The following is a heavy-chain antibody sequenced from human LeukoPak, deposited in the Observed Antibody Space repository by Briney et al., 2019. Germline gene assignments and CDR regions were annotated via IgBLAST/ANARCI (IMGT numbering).Heavy chain of an antibody. J-gene: IGHJ4*02. V-gene: IGHV3-74*01. CDR3: VSFYETY. D-gene: IGHD2-2*01. CDR2: INSDGSWT. Sequence: GSLRLSCAASGNYWMHWVRQVPGKGLVWVSHINSDGSWTSYADSVKGRFTISKDNAKNTVYLQMNNLRAEDTAVYYCVSFYETYWGRGTLVTVS. CDR1: GNYW.